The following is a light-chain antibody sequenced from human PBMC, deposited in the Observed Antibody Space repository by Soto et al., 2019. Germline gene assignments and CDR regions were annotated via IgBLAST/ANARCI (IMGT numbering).Light chain of an antibody. CDR2: SNN. J-gene: IGLJ2*01. Sequence: QSVLTQPPSASGTPGQRVTISCSGSSSNIGSNTVNWYQQLPGTAPKRLIYSNNQRPSGVPDRFSGSKSGTSASLAISGLQSEDEADYYCAAWDDSLNGVVFGGGTKPPS. V-gene: IGLV1-44*01. CDR3: AAWDDSLNGVV. CDR1: SSNIGSNT.